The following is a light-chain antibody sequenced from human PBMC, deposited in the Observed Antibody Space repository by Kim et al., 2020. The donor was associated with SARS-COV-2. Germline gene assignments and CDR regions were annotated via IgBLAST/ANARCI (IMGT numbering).Light chain of an antibody. CDR2: EVS. V-gene: IGLV2-8*01. Sequence: QSALTQPPSASGSPGQSVTISCTGTSRDVGGYNYVSWYQQHPGKAPKLMIYEVSKRPSGVPDRFSGSKSGNTASLTVSGLQAEDEADYYCSSYAGKVFGTGTKVTVL. CDR1: SRDVGGYNY. CDR3: SSYAGKV. J-gene: IGLJ1*01.